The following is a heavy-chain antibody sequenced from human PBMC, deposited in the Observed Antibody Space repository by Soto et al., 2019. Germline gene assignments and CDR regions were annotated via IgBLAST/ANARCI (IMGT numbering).Heavy chain of an antibody. J-gene: IGHJ6*02. CDR3: ARDSPTYYDFWSGYYNPYYYYGMDV. D-gene: IGHD3-3*01. V-gene: IGHV1-3*01. CDR1: GYTFTSYA. CDR2: INAGNGNT. Sequence: VQLVQSGAEVKKPGASVKVSCKASGYTFTSYAMHWVRQAPGQRLEWMGWINAGNGNTKYSQKFQGRVTITRDTSASTAYMELSSLRSEDTAVYYCARDSPTYYDFWSGYYNPYYYYGMDVWGQGTTVTVSS.